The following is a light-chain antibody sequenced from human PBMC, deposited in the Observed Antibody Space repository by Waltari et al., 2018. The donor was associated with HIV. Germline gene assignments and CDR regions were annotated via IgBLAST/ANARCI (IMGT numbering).Light chain of an antibody. J-gene: IGLJ3*02. CDR3: QTWDSSTVV. CDR2: QDD. CDR1: KLGDIY. Sequence: SYELTQPPPVSVSPGQTASMPCSGDKLGDIYVGWLQQKPGQPPVLCNYQDDHRPSKIPDRFSCSSSGNTATLTITGTQAMDEADYYCQTWDSSTVVFGGVTSLSVL. V-gene: IGLV3-1*01.